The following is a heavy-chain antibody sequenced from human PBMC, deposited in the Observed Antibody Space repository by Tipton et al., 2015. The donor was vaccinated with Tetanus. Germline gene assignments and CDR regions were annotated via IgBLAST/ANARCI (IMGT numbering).Heavy chain of an antibody. D-gene: IGHD2-15*01. CDR3: AREADCSGGSFFSGDFDN. CDR2: SWYDGTDK. Sequence: SLRLSCAASGFIFSSYGINWVRQAPGKGLEWVAVSWYDGTDKYYADSVKGRFTISRDNSKNTLYLQINSLRAEDTAVYYCAREADCSGGSFFSGDFDNWGQGTQVTVSS. CDR1: GFIFSSYG. V-gene: IGHV3-33*01. J-gene: IGHJ4*02.